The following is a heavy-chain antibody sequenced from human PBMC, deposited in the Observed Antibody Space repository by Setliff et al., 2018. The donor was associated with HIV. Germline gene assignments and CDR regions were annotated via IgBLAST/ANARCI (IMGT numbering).Heavy chain of an antibody. V-gene: IGHV4-59*01. CDR1: GAPISSYY. D-gene: IGHD3-10*01. CDR3: AARNSGNPTRHFDY. Sequence: ETLSLTCKVSGAPISSYYWNWIRQPPGKGLEWIGYIYNSGYSNSKPSLKSRVTISLDTSKNQFSLKLSSVTAADTAVYYCAARNSGNPTRHFDYWGQGTLVTVSS. J-gene: IGHJ4*02. CDR2: IYNSGYS.